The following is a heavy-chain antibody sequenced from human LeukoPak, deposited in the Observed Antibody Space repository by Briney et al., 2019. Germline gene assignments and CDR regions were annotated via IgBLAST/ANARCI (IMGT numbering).Heavy chain of an antibody. D-gene: IGHD2-2*01. Sequence: AAVKASCKASGYAFTNYAISWVRQAPGQGLEWMGWISVYNGNANYAQKLQGRVTMTADTSTTTAYMELRSLRSDDTAVYYCARGYCSSATCRHFDYWGQGALFTVSS. CDR1: GYAFTNYA. J-gene: IGHJ4*02. CDR3: ARGYCSSATCRHFDY. CDR2: ISVYNGNA. V-gene: IGHV1-18*01.